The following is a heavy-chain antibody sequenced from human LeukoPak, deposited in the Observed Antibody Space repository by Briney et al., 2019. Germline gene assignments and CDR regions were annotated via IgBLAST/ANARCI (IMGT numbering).Heavy chain of an antibody. J-gene: IGHJ6*02. D-gene: IGHD2-2*01. Sequence: GGSLRLSCAASGFTFDDYAMHWVRQAPGKGLEWVSGISWNSGSIGYADSVKGRFTISRDNAENSLYLQMNSLRAEDTALYYCAKVSVPAAPYYYYYGMDVWGQGTTVTVSS. CDR3: AKVSVPAAPYYYYYGMDV. CDR2: ISWNSGSI. V-gene: IGHV3-9*01. CDR1: GFTFDDYA.